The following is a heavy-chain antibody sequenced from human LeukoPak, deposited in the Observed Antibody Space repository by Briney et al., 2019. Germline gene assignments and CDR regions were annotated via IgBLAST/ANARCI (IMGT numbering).Heavy chain of an antibody. CDR1: GFTVDDYA. D-gene: IGHD3-16*02. CDR3: AKDSDYVWGSYRSSFDY. J-gene: IGHJ4*02. Sequence: GRSLRLSCAASGFTVDDYAMHWVRHAPGKGREWVSGVSGNSGRIVYAESVKGLFTISRDNAKNSLYLQMNSLRAEDMALYYCAKDSDYVWGSYRSSFDYWGQGTLVTVSS. CDR2: VSGNSGRI. V-gene: IGHV3-9*03.